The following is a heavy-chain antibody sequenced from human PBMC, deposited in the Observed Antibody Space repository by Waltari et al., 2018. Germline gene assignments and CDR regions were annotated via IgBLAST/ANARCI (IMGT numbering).Heavy chain of an antibody. D-gene: IGHD2-21*01. J-gene: IGHJ4*02. CDR3: AREYCGGECRLFDY. CDR2: INPNGGAT. CDR1: RDAITEHY. Sequence: LLVQSGTEVMKPGASVKVSCKISRDAITEHYINWERQAPGQGLEWMGWINPNGGATNYAQTFRGTITVTWDTSIITSYMEISGLRSADTATYFCAREYCGGECRLFDYWGQGTRVIVSS. V-gene: IGHV1-2*02.